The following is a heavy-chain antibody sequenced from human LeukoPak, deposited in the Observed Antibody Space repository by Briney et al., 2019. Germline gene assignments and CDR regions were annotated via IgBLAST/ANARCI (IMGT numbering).Heavy chain of an antibody. CDR2: MYSGDST. CDR3: ARDSGGDYAYYYGMDV. D-gene: IGHD4-17*01. J-gene: IGHJ6*02. V-gene: IGHV3-53*01. CDR1: GFTVSSNY. Sequence: PGGSLTLSCTASGFTVSSNYMSWVRQAPGKGLEWDSVMYSGDSTYYADSVKGRFTISRDNSKNTLYLQMNSLRAEDTAVYYCARDSGGDYAYYYGMDVWGQGTMVTVSS.